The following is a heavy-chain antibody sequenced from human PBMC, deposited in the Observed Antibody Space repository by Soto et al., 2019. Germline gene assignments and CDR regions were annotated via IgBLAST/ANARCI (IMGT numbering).Heavy chain of an antibody. J-gene: IGHJ4*02. CDR1: GFIFSGSA. CDR2: ILSKAGNYAT. CDR3: IRGGSPYYYDY. V-gene: IGHV3-73*01. Sequence: VQLVESGGGLVQPGGSMKLSCAASGFIFSGSAVHWVRQASGKGLEWVGRILSKAGNYATAYPASMKGRFTNSRDDSENTAFLQMNSLKTEDTAVYYCIRGGSPYYYDYWGQGTLVAVSS.